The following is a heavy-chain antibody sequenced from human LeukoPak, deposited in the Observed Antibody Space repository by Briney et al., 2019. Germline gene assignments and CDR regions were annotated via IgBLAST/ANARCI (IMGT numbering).Heavy chain of an antibody. Sequence: PSETLSLTCTVSGGSISSYYWSWIRQPAGKGLEWIGRIYTSGSTNYNPSLKSRVTMSVDTSKNQFSLKLSSVTAADTAVYYCARGAKDSYYYYMDVWGKGTTVTVSS. CDR1: GGSISSYY. CDR2: IYTSGST. CDR3: ARGAKDSYYYYMDV. V-gene: IGHV4-4*07. J-gene: IGHJ6*03.